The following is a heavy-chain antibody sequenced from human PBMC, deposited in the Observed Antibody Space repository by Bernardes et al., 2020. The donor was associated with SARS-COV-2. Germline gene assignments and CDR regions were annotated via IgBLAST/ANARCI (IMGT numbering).Heavy chain of an antibody. CDR3: ARGPLGYFDN. CDR2: IIPLLGIS. J-gene: IGHJ4*02. V-gene: IGHV1-69*04. Sequence: SVKVSCKTSGGSFSSHAVSWVRQAPGQGLEWMGRIIPLLGISTYAQNFQGRVTITADRSTSTAYMELNSLTYDDTAVYYCARGPLGYFDNWGQGTLVTVSS. CDR1: GGSFSSHA.